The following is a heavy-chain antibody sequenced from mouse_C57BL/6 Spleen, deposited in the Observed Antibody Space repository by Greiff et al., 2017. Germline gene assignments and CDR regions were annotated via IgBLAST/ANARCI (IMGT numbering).Heavy chain of an antibody. J-gene: IGHJ4*01. D-gene: IGHD3-2*01. Sequence: QVQLQQSGAELVRPGASVTLSCKASGYTFTSYGFCWVKQRTGQSLEWIGEIYTRSGNTNYNEKFKGKDTLTADKSSSTAYMELRSLTSEDSAVYFCARSDSDEDAMDYWGQGTSVTVSS. CDR3: ARSDSDEDAMDY. CDR2: IYTRSGNT. V-gene: IGHV1-81*01. CDR1: GYTFTSYG.